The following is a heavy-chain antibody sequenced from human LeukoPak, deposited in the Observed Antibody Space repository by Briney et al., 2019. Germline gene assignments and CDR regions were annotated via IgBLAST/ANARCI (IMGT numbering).Heavy chain of an antibody. CDR3: ARTIMITFGGVIAYYMDV. V-gene: IGHV4-39*01. CDR2: IYYSGST. D-gene: IGHD3-16*02. CDR1: GGSISSSSYY. Sequence: SETLSLTCTVSGGSISSSSYYWGWIRQPPGKGLEWIGSIYYSGSTYYNPSLKSLVTISVDTSKNQFSLKLSSVTAADTAVYYCARTIMITFGGVIAYYMDVWGKGTTVTVSS. J-gene: IGHJ6*03.